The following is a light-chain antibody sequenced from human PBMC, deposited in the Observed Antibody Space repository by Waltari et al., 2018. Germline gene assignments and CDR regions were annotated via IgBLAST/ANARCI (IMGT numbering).Light chain of an antibody. J-gene: IGLJ1*01. CDR1: NIADKN. CDR3: QVRDTSIDHSV. CDR2: YDS. Sequence: SYVLTQAPSVSVAPGETARITCGGNNIADKNGHWYQHKPGQAPVLVISYDSDRPSGFPERFSGSNSENTATLTNSRTEAGDETDYYCQVRDTSIDHSVFGTGTKVTVL. V-gene: IGLV3-21*04.